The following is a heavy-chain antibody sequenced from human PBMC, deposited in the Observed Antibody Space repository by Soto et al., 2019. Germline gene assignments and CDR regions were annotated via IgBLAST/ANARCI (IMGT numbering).Heavy chain of an antibody. D-gene: IGHD3-16*01. CDR2: IYNSATT. J-gene: IGHJ4*02. Sequence: SETLSLTCTVSGDSISTYYWTWIRQPPGKGLEWIGYIYNSATTKYNPSLRSRVTISVDTSKNQFSLKLSSVTTADTAAYYCARGRFDFIWGTPAPYLDYWGQGALVTVSS. CDR1: GDSISTYY. V-gene: IGHV4-59*01. CDR3: ARGRFDFIWGTPAPYLDY.